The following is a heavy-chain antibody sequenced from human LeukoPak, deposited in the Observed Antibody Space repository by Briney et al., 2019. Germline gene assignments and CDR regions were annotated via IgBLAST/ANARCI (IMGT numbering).Heavy chain of an antibody. D-gene: IGHD3-3*02. J-gene: IGHJ5*01. Sequence: SETLSLTCTVSGASISSDSNYWAWVRQPPGKRLQWIGSIYHTGSTFYNPSLMSRVSISIDSSKNQFSLKLSSVTVADTALYYCARDISISWFYSWGQGTLVSVPS. CDR3: ARDISISWFYS. CDR2: IYHTGST. V-gene: IGHV4-39*07. CDR1: GASISSDSNY.